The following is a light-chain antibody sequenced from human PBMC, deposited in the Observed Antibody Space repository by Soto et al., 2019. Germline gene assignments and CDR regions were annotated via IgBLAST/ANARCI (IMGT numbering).Light chain of an antibody. CDR3: QSYDSSLRGWV. CDR1: SSNIGAGYD. CDR2: GNS. V-gene: IGLV1-40*01. Sequence: QSVLTQPPSVSGAPGQRVTISCTGSSSNIGAGYDVHWYQQLPGTAPKLLIYGNSNRPSGVPDRFSGSKSGTSASLAITGLRVEDEADYYGQSYDSSLRGWVFGGGTTLTVL. J-gene: IGLJ3*02.